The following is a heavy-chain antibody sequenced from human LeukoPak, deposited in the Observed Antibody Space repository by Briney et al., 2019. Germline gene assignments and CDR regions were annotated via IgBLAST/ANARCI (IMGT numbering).Heavy chain of an antibody. Sequence: ASVKVSCKASGYTFNSYGISWVRQAPGQGLEWMGWISGYSGNTNYAQRLQSRVTMTTDPSTSTAYMELRSLRSDDTAVYYCARDRSSGWFIYWGQGTLVTVSS. J-gene: IGHJ4*02. D-gene: IGHD6-19*01. CDR1: GYTFNSYG. CDR2: ISGYSGNT. V-gene: IGHV1-18*01. CDR3: ARDRSSGWFIY.